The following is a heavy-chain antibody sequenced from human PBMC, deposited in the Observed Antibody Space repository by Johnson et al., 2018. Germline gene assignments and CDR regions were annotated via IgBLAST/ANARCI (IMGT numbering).Heavy chain of an antibody. Sequence: VQLQESGGGLVQPGGSLKLSCAASGFTFSGSAMHWVRQASGKGLEWVGRIRSKANGYATAYAASVKARFTISRDDSKNPAYLQMNSLKTEDTAVYSCTGAVVPAAILGYYYYGMDVWGQGTTVTVSS. V-gene: IGHV3-73*02. J-gene: IGHJ6*02. CDR3: TGAVVPAAILGYYYYGMDV. CDR1: GFTFSGSA. D-gene: IGHD2-2*02. CDR2: IRSKANGYAT.